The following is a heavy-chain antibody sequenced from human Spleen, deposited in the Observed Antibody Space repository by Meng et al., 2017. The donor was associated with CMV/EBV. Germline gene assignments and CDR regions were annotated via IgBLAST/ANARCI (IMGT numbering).Heavy chain of an antibody. D-gene: IGHD6-6*01. CDR1: GFTFSSYA. V-gene: IGHV3-30-3*01. CDR2: ISYDGSNE. CDR3: ARSLREYSTSANYFFYNMDV. Sequence: GESLKISCAASGFTFSSYAMHWVRQAPGKGLEWVAVISYDGSNEYYADSVKGRFTISRDNSKNTLYLQMYSLGHEDSAVYFCARSLREYSTSANYFFYNMDVWGQGTTVTVSS. J-gene: IGHJ6*02.